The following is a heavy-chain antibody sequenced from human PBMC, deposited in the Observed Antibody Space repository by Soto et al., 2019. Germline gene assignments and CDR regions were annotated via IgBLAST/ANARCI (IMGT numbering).Heavy chain of an antibody. D-gene: IGHD3-3*01. CDR2: IGTAGDT. V-gene: IGHV3-13*01. Sequence: GGSLRLSCAASGFTFSSYDMHWVRQATGKGLEWVSAIGTAGDTYYPGSVKGRFTISRENAKNSLYLQMNSLRAGDTAVYYCARGLYYGFWSGPKGPRDDAFDIWGQGTMVTVSS. J-gene: IGHJ3*02. CDR3: ARGLYYGFWSGPKGPRDDAFDI. CDR1: GFTFSSYD.